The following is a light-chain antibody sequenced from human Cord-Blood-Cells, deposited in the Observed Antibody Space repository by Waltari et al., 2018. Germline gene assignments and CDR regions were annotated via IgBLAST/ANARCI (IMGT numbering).Light chain of an antibody. CDR2: DVS. CDR1: SSDVGGYNH. J-gene: IGLJ3*02. V-gene: IGLV2-14*01. CDR3: SSYTSSSTWV. Sequence: QSALTQPASVSGSPGQSITISCTGTSSDVGGYNHVPWYQQHPGKSPTLMIYDVSNRPSGVSKRFAGSKSGNTASLTISWLQAEDEADYYCSSYTSSSTWVFGGGTKLTVL.